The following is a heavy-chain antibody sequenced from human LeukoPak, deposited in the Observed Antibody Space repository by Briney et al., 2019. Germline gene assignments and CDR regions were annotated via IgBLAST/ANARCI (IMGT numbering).Heavy chain of an antibody. J-gene: IGHJ6*02. V-gene: IGHV3-23*01. Sequence: PGGSLRLSCAASGFTFSGYAMSWVRQAPGKGLEWVSTTSRSGGSTYYADSVKGRFTISGDNSKNTLYLQMNSLRAEDTAVYYCARGWKRDYYYYGMDVWGQGTTVTVSS. D-gene: IGHD4-23*01. CDR2: TSRSGGST. CDR1: GFTFSGYA. CDR3: ARGWKRDYYYYGMDV.